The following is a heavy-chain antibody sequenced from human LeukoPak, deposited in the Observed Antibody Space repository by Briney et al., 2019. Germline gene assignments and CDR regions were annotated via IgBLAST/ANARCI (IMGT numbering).Heavy chain of an antibody. CDR1: GFSFSSYA. Sequence: GGSLRLSCAASGFSFSSYAMNWVRQAPGKGLEWVSDMSAGGGTTYYADSVKGRFTISRDNSKNTLYLQMNSLRAEDTAVYYCARPSLRGTYYYYPMDVWGQGTTVTVSS. CDR2: MSAGGGTT. J-gene: IGHJ6*02. V-gene: IGHV3-23*01. CDR3: ARPSLRGTYYYYPMDV. D-gene: IGHD1-26*01.